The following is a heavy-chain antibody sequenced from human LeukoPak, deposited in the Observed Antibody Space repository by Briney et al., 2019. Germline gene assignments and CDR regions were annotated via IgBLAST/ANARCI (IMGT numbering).Heavy chain of an antibody. Sequence: PGGSLRLSCAASGFTFSDYYMSWIRQAPGKGLEWASYISSSGSTIYYADSVKGRFTISRDNAKNSLYLQMNSLRAEDTAVYYCARVGARGVDTAMVAYYYGMDVWGQGTTVTVSS. CDR3: ARVGARGVDTAMVAYYYGMDV. J-gene: IGHJ6*02. CDR2: ISSSGSTI. CDR1: GFTFSDYY. V-gene: IGHV3-11*01. D-gene: IGHD5-18*01.